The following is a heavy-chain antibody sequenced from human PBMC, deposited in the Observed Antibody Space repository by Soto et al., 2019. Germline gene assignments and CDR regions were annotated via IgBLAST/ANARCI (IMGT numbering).Heavy chain of an antibody. V-gene: IGHV3-48*03. Sequence: EVQLVESGGGLVQAGGSLRLFCAVSGFTFSSYEMNWVRQAPGKGLEXVSYIGTSGKTIYYADSVRGRFTISRDNAKNSLYLQMNSLRAEDTAVYFCARDPAIYXXXXDYGLDVWGRGTTVTVSS. D-gene: IGHD5-18*01. CDR3: ARDPAIYXXXXDYGLDV. J-gene: IGHJ6*02. CDR2: IGTSGKTI. CDR1: GFTFSSYE.